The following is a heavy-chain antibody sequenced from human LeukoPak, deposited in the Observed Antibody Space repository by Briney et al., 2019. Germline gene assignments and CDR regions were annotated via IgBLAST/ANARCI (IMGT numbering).Heavy chain of an antibody. CDR2: MNPNSGNG. CDR3: ARELRRDDI. V-gene: IGHV1-8*03. J-gene: IGHJ3*02. D-gene: IGHD6-25*01. CDR1: GYAFTSYD. Sequence: ASVKVSCKASGYAFTSYDINWVRQATGQGLEWMGYMNPNSGNGGYAQKFQGRVTITTGTSISTAYMELSGLTSEDTAVYYCARELRRDDIWGQGTLVTVSS.